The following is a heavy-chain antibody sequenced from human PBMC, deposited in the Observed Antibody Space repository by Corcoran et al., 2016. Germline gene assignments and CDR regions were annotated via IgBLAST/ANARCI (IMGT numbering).Heavy chain of an antibody. CDR1: GFTFSSYS. CDR2: ISSSSTI. D-gene: IGHD3-10*01. V-gene: IGHV3-48*04. J-gene: IGHJ6*02. Sequence: EVQLVESGGGLVQPGGSLRLSCAASGFTFSSYSMNWVRQAPGKGLEWVSYISSSSTIYYADSVKGRFTISRDNAKNSLYLQMNSLRAEDTAVYYCANWRDYYGSGSYDYYYGMDVWGQGTTVTVSS. CDR3: ANWRDYYGSGSYDYYYGMDV.